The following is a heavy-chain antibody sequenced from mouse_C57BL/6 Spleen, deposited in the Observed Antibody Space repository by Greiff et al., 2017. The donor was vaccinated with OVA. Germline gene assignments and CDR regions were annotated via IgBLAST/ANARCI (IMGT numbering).Heavy chain of an antibody. CDR3: ARYYGELPYWYFDV. D-gene: IGHD2-13*01. J-gene: IGHJ1*03. CDR1: GYTFTSYW. V-gene: IGHV1-55*01. CDR2: IYPGSGST. Sequence: VQLQQPGAELVKPGASVKMSCKASGYTFTSYWITWVKQRPGQGLEWIGDIYPGSGSTNYNEKFKSKATLTVYTSSSTAYMQLSSLTSEDSAVYYCARYYGELPYWYFDVWGTGTTVTVSS.